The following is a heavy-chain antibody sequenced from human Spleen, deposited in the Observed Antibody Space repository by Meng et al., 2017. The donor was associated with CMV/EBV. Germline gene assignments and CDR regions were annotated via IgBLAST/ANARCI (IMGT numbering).Heavy chain of an antibody. CDR1: GFIFGSFD. J-gene: IGHJ3*01. Sequence: GESLKISCAASGFIFGSFDMTWVRQAPGKGLEWVSSLSGSGGSTYYADSVKGRFIISGDSSTNTVFLQMNSLRAEDTAVYYCAKEPRSWYGGDGFDVWGHGTMVTVSS. CDR2: LSGSGGST. D-gene: IGHD6-13*01. V-gene: IGHV3-23*01. CDR3: AKEPRSWYGGDGFDV.